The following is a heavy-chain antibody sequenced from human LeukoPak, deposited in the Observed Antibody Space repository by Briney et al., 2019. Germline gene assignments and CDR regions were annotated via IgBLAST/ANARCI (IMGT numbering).Heavy chain of an antibody. J-gene: IGHJ4*02. D-gene: IGHD4/OR15-4a*01. CDR1: GYTFSSYG. CDR3: ARMGDYHLVSFFDY. CDR2: ISAYDGNT. Sequence: ASVKVSCKSSGYTFSSYGFSWVRQAPGQGLEWMGWISAYDGNTNYAQKLQGRVTMTTDTSTSTVYMELTSLRSDDTAVYYCARMGDYHLVSFFDYWGQGPLVIVSS. V-gene: IGHV1-18*01.